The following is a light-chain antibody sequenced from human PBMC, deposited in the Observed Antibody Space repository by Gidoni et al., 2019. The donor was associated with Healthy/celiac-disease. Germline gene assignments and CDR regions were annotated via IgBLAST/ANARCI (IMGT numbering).Light chain of an antibody. CDR1: QDISNY. CDR3: QQYDNLPSFT. J-gene: IGKJ3*01. CDR2: DAS. V-gene: IGKV1-33*01. Sequence: IQMTQSPSSLSASVGDRVTITCQASQDISNYLNWYQQKPGKAPKLLIYDASNLETGVPSRFSGSGSGTDFTFTISSLQPEDIATYYCQQYDNLPSFTFXPXTKVDIK.